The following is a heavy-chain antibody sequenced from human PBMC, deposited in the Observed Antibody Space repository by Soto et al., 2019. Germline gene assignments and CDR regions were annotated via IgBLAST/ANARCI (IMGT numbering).Heavy chain of an antibody. CDR1: GGSFSGYY. D-gene: IGHD6-13*01. J-gene: IGHJ4*02. CDR2: INHSGST. CDR3: ARGSGYSSSWYRGYFDY. V-gene: IGHV4-34*01. Sequence: PSETLSLTXAVYGGSFSGYYWSWIRQPPGKGLEWIGEINHSGSTNYNPSLKSRVTISVDTSKNQFSLKLSSVTAADTAVYYCARGSGYSSSWYRGYFDYWGQGTLVTVSS.